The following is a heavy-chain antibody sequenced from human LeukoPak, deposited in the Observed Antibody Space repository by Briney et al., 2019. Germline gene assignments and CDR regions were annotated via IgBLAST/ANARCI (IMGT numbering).Heavy chain of an antibody. CDR1: GFTFSSYG. V-gene: IGHV3-48*04. CDR2: ISSSGSTI. Sequence: PGGSLRLSCAASGFTFSSYGMHWVRQAPGKGLEWVSYISSSGSTIYYADSVKGRFTISRDNAKNSLYLQMNSLRAEDTAVYYCARVMILYYGMDVWGQGTTVTVSS. J-gene: IGHJ6*02. CDR3: ARVMILYYGMDV. D-gene: IGHD3-16*01.